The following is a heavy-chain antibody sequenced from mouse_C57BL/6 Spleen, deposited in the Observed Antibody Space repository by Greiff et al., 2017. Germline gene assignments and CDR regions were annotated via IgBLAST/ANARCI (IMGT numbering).Heavy chain of an antibody. Sequence: VQLQQSGPGLVQPSQSLSITCTVSGFSLTSYGVHWVRQSPGKGLEWLGVIWSGGSTDNNAAYLSRLSITKDNSKSKVFFKMSSLQADDTAIYYCAKGGDYYFDYWGQGTTLTVSS. V-gene: IGHV2-5*01. CDR2: IWSGGST. J-gene: IGHJ2*01. CDR3: AKGGDYYFDY. CDR1: GFSLTSYG.